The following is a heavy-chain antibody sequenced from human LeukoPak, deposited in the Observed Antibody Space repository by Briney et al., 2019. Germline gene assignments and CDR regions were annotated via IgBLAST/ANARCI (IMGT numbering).Heavy chain of an antibody. CDR1: GYTFTSYY. D-gene: IGHD3-3*01. CDR3: ARLLTIFGVVTNFDY. CDR2: INPSGGST. V-gene: IGHV1-46*03. Sequence: ASVKVSCKASGYTFTSYYMHWVRQAPGQGLEWMGRINPSGGSTSYAQKFQGRVTMTRDTSTSTVYMELSSLRSEDTAVYYCARLLTIFGVVTNFDYWGQGTLVTVSS. J-gene: IGHJ4*02.